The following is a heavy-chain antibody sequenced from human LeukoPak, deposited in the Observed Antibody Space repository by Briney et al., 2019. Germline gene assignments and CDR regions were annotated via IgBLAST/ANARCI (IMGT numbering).Heavy chain of an antibody. CDR1: GYTFTGYY. Sequence: GASVKVSCKASGYTFTGYYMHWVRQAPGQGLEWMGWINPNSGGTNYAQKFQGRVTMTRDTSISTAYMVLSRLRSDDTAVYYCARDPLAARGGPRNWFDPWGQGTLVTVSS. CDR3: ARDPLAARGGPRNWFDP. V-gene: IGHV1-2*02. D-gene: IGHD6-6*01. CDR2: INPNSGGT. J-gene: IGHJ5*02.